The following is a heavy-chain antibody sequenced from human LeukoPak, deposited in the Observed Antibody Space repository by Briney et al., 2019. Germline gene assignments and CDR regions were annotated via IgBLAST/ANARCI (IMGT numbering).Heavy chain of an antibody. D-gene: IGHD2-2*01. J-gene: IGHJ4*02. V-gene: IGHV3-21*01. CDR3: ARVEDIVVVPAAIDY. CDR1: GFTFSSYS. Sequence: GRSLRLSCAASGFTFSSYSMNWVRQAPGKGLGWVSSISSSSSYIYYADSVKGRFTISRDNAKNSLYLQMNSLRAEDTAVYYCARVEDIVVVPAAIDYWGQGTLVTVSS. CDR2: ISSSSSYI.